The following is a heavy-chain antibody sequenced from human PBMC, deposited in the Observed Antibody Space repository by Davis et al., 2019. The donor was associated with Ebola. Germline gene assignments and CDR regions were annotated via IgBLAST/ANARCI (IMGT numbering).Heavy chain of an antibody. CDR3: ASSAGMGYFDL. D-gene: IGHD6-13*01. Sequence: PSETLSLTCTVSGGSISSYYWSWIRQPPGKGLEWIGYIYYSGSTNYNPSLKSRVTISVDTSKNQFSLKLSSVTAADTAVYYCASSAGMGYFDLWGRGALVTVSS. CDR1: GGSISSYY. CDR2: IYYSGST. J-gene: IGHJ2*01. V-gene: IGHV4-59*01.